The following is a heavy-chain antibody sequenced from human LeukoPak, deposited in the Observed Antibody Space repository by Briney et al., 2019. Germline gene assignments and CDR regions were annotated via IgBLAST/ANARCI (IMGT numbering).Heavy chain of an antibody. CDR2: IRYDGSNK. J-gene: IGHJ4*02. CDR3: AKDRSSSNWYYFDY. CDR1: GFIFSSYA. Sequence: PGGSLRLSCAASGFIFSSYAMHWVRQAPGKGLEWVAFIRYDGSNKYYADSVKGRFTISRDTSKNTLYLQMNSLRPEDTAVYYCAKDRSSSNWYYFDYWGQGTLVTVSS. V-gene: IGHV3-30*02. D-gene: IGHD6-13*01.